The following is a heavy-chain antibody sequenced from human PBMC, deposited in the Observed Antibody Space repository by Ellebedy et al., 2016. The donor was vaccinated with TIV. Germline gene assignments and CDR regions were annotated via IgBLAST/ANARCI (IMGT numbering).Heavy chain of an antibody. J-gene: IGHJ3*02. Sequence: ASVKVPCKASGGTFSSYAISWVRQAPGQGLEWVGRIIPILGIANYVQKFQGRVTITADKSTSTAYMELSSLRSEDTAVYYCARERGPGDIEVVGGAFDIWGQGTMVTVSS. CDR3: ARERGPGDIEVVGGAFDI. CDR1: GGTFSSYA. D-gene: IGHD2-15*01. V-gene: IGHV1-69*04. CDR2: IIPILGIA.